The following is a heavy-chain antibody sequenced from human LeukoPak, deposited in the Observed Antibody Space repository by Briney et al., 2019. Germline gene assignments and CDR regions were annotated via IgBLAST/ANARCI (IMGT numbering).Heavy chain of an antibody. CDR2: INAGNGNT. Sequence: GASVKVSCKASGYTFTSYAMHWVRQAPGQRLEWMGWINAGNGNTKYSQEFQGRVTITRDTSASTAYMELSSLRSVDMAVYYCARSSSGGNYFDYWGQGTLVTVSS. J-gene: IGHJ4*02. CDR3: ARSSSGGNYFDY. V-gene: IGHV1-3*03. D-gene: IGHD6-6*01. CDR1: GYTFTSYA.